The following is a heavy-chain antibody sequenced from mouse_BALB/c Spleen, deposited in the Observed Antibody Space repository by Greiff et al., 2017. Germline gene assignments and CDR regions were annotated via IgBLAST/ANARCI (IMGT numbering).Heavy chain of an antibody. J-gene: IGHJ1*01. V-gene: IGHV1S56*01. CDR3: ARPYGSSHWYFDV. Sequence: VQLQQSGPELVKPGASVKMSCKASGYTFTSYYIHWVKQRPGQGLEWIGWIYPGDGSTKYNEKFKGKTTLTADKSSSTAYMLLSSLTSEDSAIYFCARPYGSSHWYFDVWGAGTTVTVSS. CDR1: GYTFTSYY. CDR2: IYPGDGST. D-gene: IGHD1-1*01.